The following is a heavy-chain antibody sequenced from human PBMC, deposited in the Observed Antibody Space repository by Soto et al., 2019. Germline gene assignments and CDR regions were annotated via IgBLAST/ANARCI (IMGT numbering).Heavy chain of an antibody. CDR1: DGSFSRYG. D-gene: IGHD3-10*01. CDR3: ARVFGFGGMDV. V-gene: IGHV4-34*01. J-gene: IGHJ6*02. Sequence: SENLYLTCAVYDGSFSRYGWSWIRQPPGKGLEWIGEINHSGSTNYNPSLKSRVTISVDTSKNQFSLKLSSVTAADTAVYYCARVFGFGGMDVWGQGTTVT. CDR2: INHSGST.